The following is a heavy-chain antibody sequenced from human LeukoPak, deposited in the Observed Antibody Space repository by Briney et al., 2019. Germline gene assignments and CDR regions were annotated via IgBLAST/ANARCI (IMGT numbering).Heavy chain of an antibody. J-gene: IGHJ4*02. CDR2: IYYSGST. D-gene: IGHD6-19*01. V-gene: IGHV4-59*08. CDR1: GGSISSYY. CDR3: ARSDRTPQWLVHYFDY. Sequence: SSETLSLTCTVSGGSISSYYWSWIRQPPGKGLEWIGYIYYSGSTNYNPSLKSRVTISVDTSKNQFSLKLSSVTAADTAVYYCARSDRTPQWLVHYFDYWGQGTLVTVSS.